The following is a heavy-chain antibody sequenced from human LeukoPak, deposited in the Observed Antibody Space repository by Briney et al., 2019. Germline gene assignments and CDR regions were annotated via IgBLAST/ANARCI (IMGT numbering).Heavy chain of an antibody. CDR1: GGSISSGDYY. CDR2: IYYSGST. CDR3: ARDRDWNYGGFDY. D-gene: IGHD1-7*01. V-gene: IGHV4-30-4*08. Sequence: KASQTLSLTCTVSGGSISSGDYYWSWIRQPPGKGLEWIGYIYYSGSTYYNPSLKSRVTISVDTSKNQFSLKLSSVTAADTAVYYCARDRDWNYGGFDYWGQGTLVTVSS. J-gene: IGHJ4*02.